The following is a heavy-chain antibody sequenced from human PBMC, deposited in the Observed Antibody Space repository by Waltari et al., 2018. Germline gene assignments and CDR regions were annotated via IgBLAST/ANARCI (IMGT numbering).Heavy chain of an antibody. CDR2: IYYSGIT. CDR1: GGSISSSSYY. CDR3: QTGTTGRWGGY. D-gene: IGHD1-1*01. J-gene: IGHJ4*02. V-gene: IGHV4-39*07. Sequence: QLQLQESGPGLVKPSETLSLTCTVSGGSISSSSYYWGWIRQPPGKGLEWIGSIYYSGITSYNPALNSRVTRSVDTSKNQFSLKLSSVTAADTAVYDCQTGTTGRWGGYWGQGTLVTVSS.